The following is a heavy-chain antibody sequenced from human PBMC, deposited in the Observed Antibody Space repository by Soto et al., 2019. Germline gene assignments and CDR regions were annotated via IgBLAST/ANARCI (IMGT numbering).Heavy chain of an antibody. CDR1: GFTFGSYA. J-gene: IGHJ6*02. Sequence: EVHLLESGGGLVPPGGSLRLSCAGSGFTFGSYAMSWVRQAPGKGLEWISAISGSGDIPYYADSVKGRFTISRDNSQNTASLQMNSLRVEDTAVYYCAKGIPDTGGYYYYSMDVWDQGTAVTVSS. CDR3: AKGIPDTGGYYYYSMDV. V-gene: IGHV3-23*01. D-gene: IGHD5-18*01. CDR2: ISGSGDIP.